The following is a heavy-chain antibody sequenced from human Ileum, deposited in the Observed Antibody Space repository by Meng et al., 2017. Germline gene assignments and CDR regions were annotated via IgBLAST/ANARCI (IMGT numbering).Heavy chain of an antibody. CDR1: GYSFTNYW. Sequence: GESLKISCKGSGYSFTNYWIGWVRQMPGKGLEWMGIIYPGDSSTRYSPAFQGQVTISAGKSVSTAYLQWSSLKASDTAMYYCARPQQPHYNSERTDGFDIWGQGTTVTVSS. J-gene: IGHJ3*02. CDR3: ARPQQPHYNSERTDGFDI. CDR2: IYPGDSST. V-gene: IGHV5-51*01. D-gene: IGHD3-22*01.